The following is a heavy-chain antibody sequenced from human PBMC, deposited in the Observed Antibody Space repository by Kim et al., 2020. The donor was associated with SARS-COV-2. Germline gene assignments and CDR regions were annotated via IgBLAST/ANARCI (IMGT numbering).Heavy chain of an antibody. V-gene: IGHV3-30*18. CDR2: ISYVGSNK. Sequence: GGSLRLSCAASGFTFSSYGMHWVRQAPGKGLEWVAVISYVGSNKYYADSVKGRFTISRDNSKNTLYLQMNSLRAEDTAVYYCAKDSGAYYYDSSGYYFDYWGQGTLVTVSS. CDR1: GFTFSSYG. J-gene: IGHJ4*02. CDR3: AKDSGAYYYDSSGYYFDY. D-gene: IGHD3-22*01.